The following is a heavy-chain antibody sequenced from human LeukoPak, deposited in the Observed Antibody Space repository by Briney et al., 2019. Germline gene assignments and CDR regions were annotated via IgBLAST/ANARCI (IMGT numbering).Heavy chain of an antibody. CDR1: GRSISSRSYY. J-gene: IGHJ4*02. V-gene: IGHV4-39*01. D-gene: IGHD5-18*01. CDR3: ARHGTPVTFYYFDY. Sequence: SETLSLTCTVSGRSISSRSYYWGWIRQPPGKGLEWIGSIYYSGSTYYNPSLKSRVTISVDTSKNQFSLKLRSVTAADTAVYYCARHGTPVTFYYFDYWGQGTLVTVSS. CDR2: IYYSGST.